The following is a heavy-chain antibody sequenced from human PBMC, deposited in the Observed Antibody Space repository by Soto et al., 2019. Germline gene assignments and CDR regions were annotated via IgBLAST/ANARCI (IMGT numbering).Heavy chain of an antibody. Sequence: QVQLVQSGAEVKKPGASVKVSCKASGYTFISYDINWVRQATGQGLEWMGWMNPNTGDTGYAQKFQGRVTMTRNTSINPANLELSRLRSDVTAVYFCARGDGYIFDYWGQGTVVTVSS. J-gene: IGHJ4*02. CDR2: MNPNTGDT. CDR3: ARGDGYIFDY. D-gene: IGHD5-12*01. CDR1: GYTFISYD. V-gene: IGHV1-8*01.